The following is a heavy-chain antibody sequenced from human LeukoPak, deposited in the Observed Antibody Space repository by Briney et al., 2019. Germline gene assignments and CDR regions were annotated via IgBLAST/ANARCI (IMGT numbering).Heavy chain of an antibody. CDR1: GFTSSSYD. D-gene: IGHD3-22*01. V-gene: IGHV3-13*01. CDR2: IGTAGDT. J-gene: IGHJ4*02. Sequence: GGSLRLSCAASGFTSSSYDMHWVRQATGKGLEWVSAIGTAGDTYYPGSVKGRFTISRENAKNSLYLQMNSLRAGDTAVYYCARAHYDSSGYYQFDYWGQGTLVTVSS. CDR3: ARAHYDSSGYYQFDY.